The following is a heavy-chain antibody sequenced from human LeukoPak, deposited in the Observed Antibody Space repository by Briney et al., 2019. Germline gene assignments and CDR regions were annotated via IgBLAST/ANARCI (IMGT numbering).Heavy chain of an antibody. CDR2: IKQDGSEA. D-gene: IGHD1-26*01. J-gene: IGHJ4*02. V-gene: IGHV3-7*01. CDR3: ARDKQVGATLLDF. Sequence: GGSLRLSCVASGFTFSSYWMSWVRQAPGKGLEWVANIKQDGSEAYYVDSVKGRFIISRDNAKNSLYLEMNSLRVDDAAAYYCARDKQVGATLLDFWGQGTLVTVSS. CDR1: GFTFSSYW.